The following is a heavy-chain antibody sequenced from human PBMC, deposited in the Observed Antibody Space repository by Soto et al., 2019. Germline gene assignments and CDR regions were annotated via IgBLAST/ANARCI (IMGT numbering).Heavy chain of an antibody. Sequence: GGSLRLSCAASGFTVSYNYMSWVRQAPGKGLEWVSVIYSGGNTYYADSVKGRFTISRDDSKNTVYLQMNSLRADDTAVYYCGCGRPRGQFAYRGRGTLVLVSS. CDR2: IYSGGNT. CDR1: GFTVSYNY. D-gene: IGHD6-25*01. V-gene: IGHV3-53*01. CDR3: GCGRPRGQFAY. J-gene: IGHJ4*02.